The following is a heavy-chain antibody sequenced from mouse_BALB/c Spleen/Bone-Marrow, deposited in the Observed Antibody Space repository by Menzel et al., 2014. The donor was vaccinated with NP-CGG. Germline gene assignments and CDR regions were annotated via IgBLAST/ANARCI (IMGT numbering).Heavy chain of an antibody. CDR2: ISEGGSYT. D-gene: IGHD1-1*01. V-gene: IGHV5-4*02. J-gene: IGHJ3*01. CDR3: ANYYGSSWFAY. CDR1: GFTFSDYY. Sequence: EVNVEESGGGLVKPGGSLKLSCAASGFTFSDYYMYWVRQTPEKRLEWVATISEGGSYTYYPDSVKGRLTISRDNAKNNLYLQMSSLKSEDTAMYYCANYYGSSWFAYWGQGTLVTVSA.